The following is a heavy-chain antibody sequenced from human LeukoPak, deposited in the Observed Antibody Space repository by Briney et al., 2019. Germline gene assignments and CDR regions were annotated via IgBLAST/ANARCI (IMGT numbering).Heavy chain of an antibody. Sequence: SVKVSCKASGGTFSSHAISWVRQAPGQGLEWMGGIIPIFGTANYAQKFQGRVTITADESTSTAYMELSSLRSEDTAVYYCAREGVVVTAFYYYYGMDVWGQGTTVTVSS. CDR3: AREGVVVTAFYYYYGMDV. D-gene: IGHD2-21*02. CDR2: IIPIFGTA. J-gene: IGHJ6*02. V-gene: IGHV1-69*13. CDR1: GGTFSSHA.